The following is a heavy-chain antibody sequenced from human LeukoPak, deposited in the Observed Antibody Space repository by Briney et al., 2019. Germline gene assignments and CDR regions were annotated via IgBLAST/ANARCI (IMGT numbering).Heavy chain of an antibody. CDR2: ISSSSSYI. CDR1: GFTFSSYS. D-gene: IGHD3-22*01. CDR3: ARDYHDSSGKRWFDP. J-gene: IGHJ5*02. Sequence: GGSLRLSCAASGFTFSSYSMNWVRQAPGKGLEWVSSISSSSSYIYYADSVKGRFTISRDNAKNLLYLQMNSLRAEDTAVYYCARDYHDSSGKRWFDPWGQGTLVTVSS. V-gene: IGHV3-21*01.